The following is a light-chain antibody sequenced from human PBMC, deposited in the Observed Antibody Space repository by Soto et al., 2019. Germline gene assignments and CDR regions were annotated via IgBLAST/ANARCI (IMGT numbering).Light chain of an antibody. CDR1: QSISSW. CDR3: QQYNSYSQT. CDR2: KAS. Sequence: DIQMTQSPSTLSASVGDRVTIPCRASQSISSWLAWYQQKPGKAPKLLIYKASSLESGVPSRFSGSGSGTEFTLTISSLQPDDFATYYCQQYNSYSQTFGQGTKVESK. V-gene: IGKV1-5*03. J-gene: IGKJ1*01.